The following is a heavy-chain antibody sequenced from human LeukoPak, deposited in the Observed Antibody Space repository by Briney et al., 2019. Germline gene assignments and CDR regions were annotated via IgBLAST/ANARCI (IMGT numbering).Heavy chain of an antibody. J-gene: IGHJ6*03. CDR2: ISGSGGSK. CDR3: ANPFSTPRSNYYIDV. CDR1: GGSFSGYY. V-gene: IGHV3-23*01. Sequence: ETLSLTCVVYGGSFSGYYWSWVRQAPGKGLEWVSAISGSGGSKYYADSGKGRFTISRDNSKNTLYLQMNSLRAEDTAVYYCANPFSTPRSNYYIDVWGKGTTVTVSS. D-gene: IGHD2-2*01.